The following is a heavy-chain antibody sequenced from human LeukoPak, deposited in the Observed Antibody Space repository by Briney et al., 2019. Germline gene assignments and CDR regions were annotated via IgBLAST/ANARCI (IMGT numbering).Heavy chain of an antibody. Sequence: GGSLRLSCAASGFTFSSYSMNWVRQAPGKGLEWVSSISSSSSYIYYADSVKGRSTISRDNAKNSLYLQMNSLRAENTALYYCASVDYYGSGNYNNDVDYWGQGTLVTVSS. J-gene: IGHJ4*02. V-gene: IGHV3-21*01. D-gene: IGHD3-10*01. CDR2: ISSSSSYI. CDR1: GFTFSSYS. CDR3: ASVDYYGSGNYNNDVDY.